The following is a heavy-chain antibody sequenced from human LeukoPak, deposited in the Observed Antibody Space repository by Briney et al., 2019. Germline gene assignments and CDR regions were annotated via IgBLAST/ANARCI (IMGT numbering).Heavy chain of an antibody. CDR3: SRGPRFDP. V-gene: IGHV1-8*01. Sequence: ASVKVSCKAYGYTFTSYDINWVRQATGQGLEWMGWVNPNSGDTDYAQKFQGRLTMTRNTSISTAYMELSGLRLEDTAVYYCSRGPRFDPWGQGTQVTVSS. CDR2: VNPNSGDT. CDR1: GYTFTSYD. J-gene: IGHJ5*02.